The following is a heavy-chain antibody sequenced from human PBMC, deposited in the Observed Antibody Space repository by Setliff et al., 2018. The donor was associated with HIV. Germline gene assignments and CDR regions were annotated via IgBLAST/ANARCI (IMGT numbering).Heavy chain of an antibody. CDR1: GYSFTSYW. J-gene: IGHJ4*02. Sequence: PGESLKISCKGSGYSFTSYWIGWVRQMPGKGLEWMGIIYPGDSDTRYSPSFQGQVTISVDKTVATAYLEWSSLKASDTAIYYCARRSRLWSLDYWGQGTLVTVSS. D-gene: IGHD3-10*01. CDR2: IYPGDSDT. CDR3: ARRSRLWSLDY. V-gene: IGHV5-51*01.